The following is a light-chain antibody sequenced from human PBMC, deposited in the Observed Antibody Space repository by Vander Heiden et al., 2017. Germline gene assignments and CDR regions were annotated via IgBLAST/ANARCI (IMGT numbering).Light chain of an antibody. CDR1: QGIRNY. J-gene: IGKJ2*01. Sequence: DIQMTQSPSSLSASVGDRVTITCRASQGIRNYLAWYQQKPGKVPKLLIYAASTLQSGVPSRFSGSGSGTDFTLTISSLQPEDVATYYCQKYDSAPYTFAQGTKLEIK. CDR3: QKYDSAPYT. V-gene: IGKV1-27*01. CDR2: AAS.